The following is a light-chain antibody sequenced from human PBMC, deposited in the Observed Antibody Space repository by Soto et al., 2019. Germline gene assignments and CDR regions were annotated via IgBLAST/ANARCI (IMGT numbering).Light chain of an antibody. J-gene: IGKJ4*01. V-gene: IGKV3-11*01. Sequence: EIVLTQSPATLSLSPGERATLSCRASQSVSSYLAWYQQKPGQAPRLLIYDASNRATGIPARFSGSGSGTDFTLTISRLEPEDFAIYYCHQRSNWPPVTFGGGTKVEFK. CDR2: DAS. CDR1: QSVSSY. CDR3: HQRSNWPPVT.